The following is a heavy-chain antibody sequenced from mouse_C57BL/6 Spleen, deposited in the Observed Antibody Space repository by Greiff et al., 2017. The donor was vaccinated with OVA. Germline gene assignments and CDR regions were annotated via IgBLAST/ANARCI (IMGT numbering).Heavy chain of an antibody. CDR3: ARRYYGSSYAMDY. D-gene: IGHD1-1*01. CDR2: ILPGSGST. CDR1: GYTFTGYW. V-gene: IGHV1-9*01. J-gene: IGHJ4*01. Sequence: QVQLQQSGAELMKPGASVKLSCKATGYTFTGYWIEWVKQRPGHGLEWIGEILPGSGSTNYNEKFKGKATFTADTSSNTAYMQLSSLTTEDSATYYCARRYYGSSYAMDYWGQGTSVTVSS.